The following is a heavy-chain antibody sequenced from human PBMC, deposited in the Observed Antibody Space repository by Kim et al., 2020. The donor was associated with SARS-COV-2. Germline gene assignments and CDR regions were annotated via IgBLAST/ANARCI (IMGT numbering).Heavy chain of an antibody. Sequence: GGSLRLSCAASGFTVSSNYMSWVRQAPGKGLEWVSVIYSGGSTYYADSVKGRFTISRDNSKNTLYLQMNSLRAEDTAVYYCARDGRGISTVFGIGVYYGMDVWGQGTTVTVSS. CDR2: IYSGGST. CDR3: ARDGRGISTVFGIGVYYGMDV. CDR1: GFTVSSNY. J-gene: IGHJ6*02. V-gene: IGHV3-53*01. D-gene: IGHD4-17*01.